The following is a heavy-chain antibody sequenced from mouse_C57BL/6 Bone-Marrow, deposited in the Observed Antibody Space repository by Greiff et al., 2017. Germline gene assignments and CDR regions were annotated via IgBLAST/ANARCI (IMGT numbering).Heavy chain of an antibody. Sequence: VQLQQSGPELVKPGASVKIPCKASGYTFTDYNMDWVKQSHGKSLEWIGDINPNNGGTIYNQKFKGKATLTVDKSSSTAYMELRSLTSEDTAVYYCARTETRLRGGYFDVWGTGTTVTVSS. D-gene: IGHD2-4*01. CDR1: GYTFTDYN. V-gene: IGHV1-18*01. CDR3: ARTETRLRGGYFDV. J-gene: IGHJ1*03. CDR2: INPNNGGT.